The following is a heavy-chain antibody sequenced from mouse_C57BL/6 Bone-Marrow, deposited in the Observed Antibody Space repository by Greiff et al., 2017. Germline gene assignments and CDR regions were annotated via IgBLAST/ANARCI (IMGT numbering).Heavy chain of an antibody. CDR1: GFTFSSYA. Sequence: EVKLQESGGGLVKPGGSLKLSCAASGFTFSSYAMSWVRQTPEKRLEWVATISDGGSYTYYPDNVKGRFTISRDNAKNNLYLQMSHLKSEDTAMYYCALDTIVTLWFAYWGQGTLVTVSA. CDR3: ALDTIVTLWFAY. CDR2: ISDGGSYT. D-gene: IGHD2-5*01. V-gene: IGHV5-4*03. J-gene: IGHJ3*01.